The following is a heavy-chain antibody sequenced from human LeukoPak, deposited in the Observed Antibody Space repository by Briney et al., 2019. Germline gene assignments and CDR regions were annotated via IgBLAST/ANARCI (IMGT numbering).Heavy chain of an antibody. D-gene: IGHD3-10*01. J-gene: IGHJ4*02. V-gene: IGHV4-34*01. Sequence: SETLSLTCTVSGGSISSYYWSWIRQPPGKGLEWIGEINHSGSTNYNPSLKSRVTISVDTSKNQFSLKLSSVTAADTAVYYCARSQTYYYGSGSPTFDYWGQGTLVTVSS. CDR3: ARSQTYYYGSGSPTFDY. CDR1: GGSISSYY. CDR2: INHSGST.